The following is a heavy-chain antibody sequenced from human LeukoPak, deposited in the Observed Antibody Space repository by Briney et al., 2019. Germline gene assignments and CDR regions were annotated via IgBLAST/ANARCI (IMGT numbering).Heavy chain of an antibody. CDR2: IYHSGST. CDR1: GGSISSGGYS. Sequence: PSETLSLTCAVSGGSISSGGYSWSWIRQPPGKGLEWIGYIYHSGSTYYNPSLKSRVTISVDRSKNQFSLKLSSVTAADTAVYYCARAQFSGSTDNYYYYGMDVWGQGTTVTVSS. V-gene: IGHV4-30-2*01. J-gene: IGHJ6*02. CDR3: ARAQFSGSTDNYYYYGMDV. D-gene: IGHD2-15*01.